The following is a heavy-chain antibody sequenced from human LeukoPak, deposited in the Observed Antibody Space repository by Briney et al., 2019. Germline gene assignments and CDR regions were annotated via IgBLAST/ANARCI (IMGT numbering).Heavy chain of an antibody. CDR1: GGSVSSGSYY. V-gene: IGHV4-61*01. CDR3: ARSFGSGSYFFDY. D-gene: IGHD3-10*01. Sequence: SETLSLTCTVSGGSVSSGSYYWSWIRQPPGKGLEWIGYIYYSGSTNYNPSLKSRVTISVDTSRNQFSLKLSSVTAADTAVYYCARSFGSGSYFFDYWGQGALVTVSS. J-gene: IGHJ4*02. CDR2: IYYSGST.